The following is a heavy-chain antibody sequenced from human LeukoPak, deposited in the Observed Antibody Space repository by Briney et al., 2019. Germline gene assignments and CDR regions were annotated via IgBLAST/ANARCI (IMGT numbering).Heavy chain of an antibody. V-gene: IGHV4-59*08. CDR2: IYYSGST. CDR3: ARHVSVAVTNFFDY. J-gene: IGHJ4*02. D-gene: IGHD6-19*01. Sequence: SETLSLTCTVSGGSISSYYWSWIRQPPGKGLEWIGYIYYSGSTNYNPSLKSRVTISVDTSKNQFSLRLSSVTAADTAVYYCARHVSVAVTNFFDYWGQGTLVTVSS. CDR1: GGSISSYY.